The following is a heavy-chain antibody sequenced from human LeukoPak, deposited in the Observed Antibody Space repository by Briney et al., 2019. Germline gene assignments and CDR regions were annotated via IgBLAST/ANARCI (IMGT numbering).Heavy chain of an antibody. Sequence: GGSLRLSCAASGFTFSSYAMSWVRQAPGKGLEWVSSISSSSSYIYYADSVKGRFTISRDDAKNSLYLQMNSLRAEDTAVYYCARDLIGYSYGYYNYGMDVWGQGTTVTVSS. V-gene: IGHV3-21*01. CDR2: ISSSSSYI. J-gene: IGHJ6*02. D-gene: IGHD5-18*01. CDR3: ARDLIGYSYGYYNYGMDV. CDR1: GFTFSSYA.